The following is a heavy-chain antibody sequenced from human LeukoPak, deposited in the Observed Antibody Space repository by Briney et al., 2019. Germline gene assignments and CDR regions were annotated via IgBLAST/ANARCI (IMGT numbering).Heavy chain of an antibody. D-gene: IGHD2-8*01. CDR3: ARALLTSYYYGMGV. Sequence: GGSPRLSCAASGFTFSSYAMHWVRQAPGKGLEWVAVISYDGSNKYYADSVKGRFTISRDDSKNTLYLQMNSLRAEDTAVYYCARALLTSYYYGMGVWGQGTTVTVSS. J-gene: IGHJ6*02. V-gene: IGHV3-30-3*01. CDR2: ISYDGSNK. CDR1: GFTFSSYA.